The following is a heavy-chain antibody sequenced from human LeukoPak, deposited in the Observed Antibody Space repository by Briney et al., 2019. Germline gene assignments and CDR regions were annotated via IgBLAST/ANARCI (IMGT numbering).Heavy chain of an antibody. Sequence: PGGSLRLSCAASGFTFSDHYMDWVRQAPGKGLEWVGRTRTKARSYTTEYAASVKGRFTISRDDSRNSLYLQMNSLKTEDTAIYYCARVYATSWSASYLDYWGQGALVTVSS. D-gene: IGHD2/OR15-2a*01. CDR3: ARVYATSWSASYLDY. J-gene: IGHJ4*02. CDR1: GFTFSDHY. V-gene: IGHV3-72*01. CDR2: TRTKARSYTT.